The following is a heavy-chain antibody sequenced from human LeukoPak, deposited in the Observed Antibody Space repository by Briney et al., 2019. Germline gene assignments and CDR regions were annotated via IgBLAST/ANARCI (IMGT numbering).Heavy chain of an antibody. V-gene: IGHV4-30-4*08. D-gene: IGHD2-21*02. CDR1: GDSISKYY. CDR3: ARKQRVTAIDY. CDR2: IYYSGST. Sequence: SETLSLTCTVSGDSISKYYWSWIRQPPGKGLEWIGYIYYSGSTYYNPSLKSRVTISVDTSKNQFSLKLSSVAAADTAVYYCARKQRVTAIDYWGQGTLVTVSS. J-gene: IGHJ4*02.